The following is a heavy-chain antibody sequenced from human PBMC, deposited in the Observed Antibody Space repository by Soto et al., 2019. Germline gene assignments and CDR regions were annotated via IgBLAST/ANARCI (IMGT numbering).Heavy chain of an antibody. J-gene: IGHJ3*02. CDR1: GASVSSTKW. CDR2: IHHSETT. D-gene: IGHD4-17*01. V-gene: IGHV4-4*02. Sequence: SETLSLTCAVSGASVSSTKWWSWVRQSPGKGLEWIGEIHHSETTNYNPSLESRVTISVDKSKNQFSLKLSSVTAADTAVYYCARRYGSAFDIWGQGTMVTVSS. CDR3: ARRYGSAFDI.